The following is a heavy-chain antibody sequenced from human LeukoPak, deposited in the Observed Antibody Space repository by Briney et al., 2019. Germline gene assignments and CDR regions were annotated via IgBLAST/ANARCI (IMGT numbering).Heavy chain of an antibody. CDR1: GFTFNSYA. CDR2: ISGSGGRT. Sequence: PGGSLRLSCAASGFTFNSYAMTWVRQAPGKGLEWVSAISGSGGRTDYADSVKGRFTISRDNSKNTLYLQMNSLRAEDTVVYYCAKELPMVRGVSGYYYYGLDVWGQGTTVTVSS. CDR3: AKELPMVRGVSGYYYYGLDV. J-gene: IGHJ6*02. V-gene: IGHV3-23*01. D-gene: IGHD3-10*01.